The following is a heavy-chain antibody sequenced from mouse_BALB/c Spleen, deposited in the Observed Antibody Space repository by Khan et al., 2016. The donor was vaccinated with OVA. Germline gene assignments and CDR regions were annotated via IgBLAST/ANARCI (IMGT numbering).Heavy chain of an antibody. CDR3: ARENYSGRCCYAMDY. D-gene: IGHD1-1*01. V-gene: IGHV1S41*01. CDR2: IGPGSSNA. CDR1: GYTFTSYW. Sequence: ELVKPGASVKLSCKASGYTFTSYWMNWIKQRPGQGLEWIGRIGPGSSNAYYNDMFKDKATLTADTSSNTAYIQLSSLSSEDSAVYFCARENYSGRCCYAMDYWGQGTSVTVSA. J-gene: IGHJ4*01.